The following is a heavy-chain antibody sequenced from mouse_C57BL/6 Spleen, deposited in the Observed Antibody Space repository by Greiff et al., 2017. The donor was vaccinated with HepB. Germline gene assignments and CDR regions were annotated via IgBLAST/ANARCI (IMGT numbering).Heavy chain of an antibody. CDR2: IYPGSGST. D-gene: IGHD3-2*02. CDR3: ATAQATGAWFAY. Sequence: VQLQQPGAELVKPGASVKMSCKASGYTFTSYWITWVKQRPGQGLEWIGDIYPGSGSTNYNEKFKSKATLTVDTSSSTAYMQLSSLTSEDSAVYYCATAQATGAWFAYWGQGTLVTVSA. V-gene: IGHV1-55*01. J-gene: IGHJ3*01. CDR1: GYTFTSYW.